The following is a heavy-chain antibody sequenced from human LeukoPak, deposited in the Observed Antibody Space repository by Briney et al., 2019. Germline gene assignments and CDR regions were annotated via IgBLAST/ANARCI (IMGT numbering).Heavy chain of an antibody. J-gene: IGHJ6*02. CDR3: ARAPYCGGDCYYYYGMDV. CDR2: ISSSGSTI. CDR1: GFTFSSYE. V-gene: IGHV3-48*03. D-gene: IGHD2-21*02. Sequence: GGSLRLSCAASGFTFSSYEMNWVRQAPGKGLEWVSYISSSGSTIYCADSVKGRFTISRDNAKNSLYLQMNSLRAEDTAVYYCARAPYCGGDCYYYYGMDVWGQGTTVTVSS.